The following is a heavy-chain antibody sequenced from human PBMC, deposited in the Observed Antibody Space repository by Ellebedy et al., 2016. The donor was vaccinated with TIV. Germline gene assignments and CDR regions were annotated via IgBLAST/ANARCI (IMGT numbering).Heavy chain of an antibody. V-gene: IGHV3-21*01. CDR3: TKTAYYGGKGFYIDS. CDR1: GFIFSDYS. Sequence: GESLKISXAASGFIFSDYSMNWVRQAPGKGLEWLSFIRSYSGETYYADSVQGRFTISRDNAKNSLYLQMSSLRAEDTAVYYCTKTAYYGGKGFYIDSWGQGILVTVSS. D-gene: IGHD4-23*01. J-gene: IGHJ4*02. CDR2: IRSYSGET.